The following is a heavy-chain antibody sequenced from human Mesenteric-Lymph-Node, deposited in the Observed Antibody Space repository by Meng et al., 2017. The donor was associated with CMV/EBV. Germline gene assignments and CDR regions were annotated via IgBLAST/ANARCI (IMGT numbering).Heavy chain of an antibody. CDR2: INHSGST. J-gene: IGHJ4*02. Sequence: YGGSFSGYYRSWIRQPPGKGLEWIGEINHSGSTNYNPSLKSRVTISVDTSKNQFSLKLSSVTAADTAVYYCARDLGSTMVRGVQTYYWGQGTLVTVSS. CDR3: ARDLGSTMVRGVQTYY. D-gene: IGHD3-10*01. CDR1: GGSFSGYY. V-gene: IGHV4-34*01.